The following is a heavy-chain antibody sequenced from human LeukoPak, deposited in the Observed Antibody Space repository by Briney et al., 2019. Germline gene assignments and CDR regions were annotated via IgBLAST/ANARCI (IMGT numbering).Heavy chain of an antibody. CDR3: ASLSLGPYYYDSSAPRGYFDY. V-gene: IGHV1-69*05. J-gene: IGHJ4*02. CDR1: GGTFSSYA. Sequence: SVKVSCKASGGTFSSYAISWVRQAPGQGLEWMGGIIPIFGTANYAQKFQGRVTITTDESTSTAYMELSSLRSEDTAVYYCASLSLGPYYYDSSAPRGYFDYWGQGTLITVSS. CDR2: IIPIFGTA. D-gene: IGHD3-22*01.